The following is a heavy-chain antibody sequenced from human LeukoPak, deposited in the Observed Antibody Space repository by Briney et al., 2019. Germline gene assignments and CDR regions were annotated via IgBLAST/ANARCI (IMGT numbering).Heavy chain of an antibody. J-gene: IGHJ5*02. D-gene: IGHD1-1*01. CDR1: GFTFSSYA. CDR3: AKDLSAYNWKSWFDP. V-gene: IGHV3-23*01. CDR2: ISGSGGST. Sequence: GGSLRLSCAASGFTFSSYAMSWVRQAPGKGLEWVSAISGSGGSTYYADSEKGRFTISRDNSKNTLYLQMHSLRAEDTAVYYCAKDLSAYNWKSWFDPWGQGTLVTVSS.